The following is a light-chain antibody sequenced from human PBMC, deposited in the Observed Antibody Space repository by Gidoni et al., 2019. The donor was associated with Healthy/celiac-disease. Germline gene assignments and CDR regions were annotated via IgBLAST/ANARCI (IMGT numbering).Light chain of an antibody. J-gene: IGKJ3*01. Sequence: DIQMTQSPSSLSASVGDRVTITCRASQSISSYLNWYQQKPGKAPKLLTYAASSLQSGVPPRFSGSGSGTDFTLTISSLQPEDFATYYCQQSYSTPLHFGPGTKVDIK. CDR2: AAS. V-gene: IGKV1-39*01. CDR3: QQSYSTPLH. CDR1: QSISSY.